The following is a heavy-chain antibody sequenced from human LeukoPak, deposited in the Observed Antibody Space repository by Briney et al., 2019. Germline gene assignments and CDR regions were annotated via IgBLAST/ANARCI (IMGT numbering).Heavy chain of an antibody. D-gene: IGHD2-2*01. CDR2: IYYSGST. CDR3: ARVYCSSTSCYYDP. Sequence: SETLSLTCTVSGGSISSYYWSWIRQPAGKGLEWIGYIYYSGSTNYNPSLKSRVTISVDTSKNQFSLKLSSVTAADTAVYYCARVYCSSTSCYYDPWGQGTLVTVST. V-gene: IGHV4-59*01. CDR1: GGSISSYY. J-gene: IGHJ5*02.